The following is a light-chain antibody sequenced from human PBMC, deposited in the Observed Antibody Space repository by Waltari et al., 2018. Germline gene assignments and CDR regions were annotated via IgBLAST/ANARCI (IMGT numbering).Light chain of an antibody. Sequence: QLVLTQSPSASASLGASVKLPSTLSSGHSSYAIAWHQQQPEKGPRYLMKLNSDGSHSKGDGIPDRFSGSSSGAERYLTISSLQSEDEADYYCQTWGTGIQVFGGGTKLTVL. CDR2: LNSDGSH. J-gene: IGLJ2*01. CDR3: QTWGTGIQV. CDR1: SGHSSYA. V-gene: IGLV4-69*01.